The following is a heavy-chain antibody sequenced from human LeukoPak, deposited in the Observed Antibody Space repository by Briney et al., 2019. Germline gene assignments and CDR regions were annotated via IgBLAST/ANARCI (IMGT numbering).Heavy chain of an antibody. CDR1: GFTFSSYE. CDR3: ARDPGYCSGGSCQYYYYYYMDV. D-gene: IGHD2-15*01. Sequence: GGSLRLSCAASGFTFSSYEMNWVRQAPGKGLEWVSYISSSGSIIYYVDSVKGRFIISRDNAKNSLYLQMNSLRAEDTAVYYCARDPGYCSGGSCQYYYYYYMDVWGKGTTVTVSS. J-gene: IGHJ6*03. CDR2: ISSSGSII. V-gene: IGHV3-48*03.